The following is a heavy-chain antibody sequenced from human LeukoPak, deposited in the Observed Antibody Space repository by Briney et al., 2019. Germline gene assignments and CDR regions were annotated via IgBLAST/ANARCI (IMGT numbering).Heavy chain of an antibody. J-gene: IGHJ4*02. V-gene: IGHV3-23*01. CDR2: ISGSGGST. D-gene: IGHD6-13*01. CDR3: ASSWSREYYFDY. Sequence: PGGSLRLSCAASGFTFSSYAMSWVRQAPGKGLEWVSAISGSGGSTYYADSVKGRFTISRDNSKNTLYLQMNSLRAEDTAVYYCASSWSREYYFDYWGQGTLVTVSS. CDR1: GFTFSSYA.